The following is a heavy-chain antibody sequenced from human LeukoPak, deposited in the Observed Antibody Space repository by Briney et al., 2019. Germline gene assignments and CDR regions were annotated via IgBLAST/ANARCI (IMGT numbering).Heavy chain of an antibody. CDR1: GFTFSGHA. J-gene: IGHJ4*02. D-gene: IGHD3-10*01. CDR2: IRYDGSNK. Sequence: GGSLRLSCAASGFTFSGHAMHWVRQAPGKGLEWVAFIRYDGSNKYYRDSVKGRFTFSRDNSKNTLYLQMNSLRAEDTAVYYCAKAPNYYGSGSHFDYWGQGTLVTVSS. V-gene: IGHV3-30*02. CDR3: AKAPNYYGSGSHFDY.